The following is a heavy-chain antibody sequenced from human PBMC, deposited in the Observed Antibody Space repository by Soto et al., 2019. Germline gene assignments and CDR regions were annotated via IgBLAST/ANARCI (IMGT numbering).Heavy chain of an antibody. CDR1: GFTFSNYA. D-gene: IGHD3-3*01. Sequence: QPGGSLRLSCAASGFTFSNYAMNWVRQAPGKGLEWVSAISGSGGSTYYADSVKGRFTISRDNSKNTLHLQMDSLRPEDTAIYYCAKTFWTGYLEYWGQGILVTVSS. J-gene: IGHJ4*02. CDR2: ISGSGGST. CDR3: AKTFWTGYLEY. V-gene: IGHV3-23*01.